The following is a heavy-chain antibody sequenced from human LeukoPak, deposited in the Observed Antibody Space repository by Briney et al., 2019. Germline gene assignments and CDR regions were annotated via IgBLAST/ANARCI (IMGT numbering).Heavy chain of an antibody. Sequence: SETLSLTCTVSGGSISCSSYYWGWIRQPPGKGLEWIGSIYYSGSTYYNPSLKSRVTISVDTSKNQFSLKLSSVTAADTAVYYCARHGGLKDGYKASYYFDYWGQGTLVTVSS. CDR2: IYYSGST. CDR3: ARHGGLKDGYKASYYFDY. J-gene: IGHJ4*02. CDR1: GGSISCSSYY. D-gene: IGHD5-24*01. V-gene: IGHV4-39*01.